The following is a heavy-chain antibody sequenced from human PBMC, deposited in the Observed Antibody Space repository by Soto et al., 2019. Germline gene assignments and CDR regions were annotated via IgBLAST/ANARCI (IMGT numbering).Heavy chain of an antibody. Sequence: SQTLSLTCAMSGDSVSSNSAAWNWIRQSPSRGLEWLGRTYYRSKWYNDYAVSVKSRITINPDTSKNQFSLQLNSVTPEDTAVYYCIRASWNYYYYGMDIWGQGTTVTVSS. D-gene: IGHD1-1*01. CDR2: TYYRSKWYN. CDR1: GDSVSSNSAA. J-gene: IGHJ6*02. CDR3: IRASWNYYYYGMDI. V-gene: IGHV6-1*01.